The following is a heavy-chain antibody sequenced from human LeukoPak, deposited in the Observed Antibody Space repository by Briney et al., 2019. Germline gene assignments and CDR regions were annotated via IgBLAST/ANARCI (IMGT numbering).Heavy chain of an antibody. J-gene: IGHJ4*02. V-gene: IGHV4-39*07. CDR3: ASGYCSGGSAGSCYFDY. D-gene: IGHD2-15*01. CDR1: GGSVSSSSYY. Sequence: SETLSLTCTVSGGSVSSSSYYWGWIRQPPGKGLEWIGSIYYSGSTYYNPSLKSRVTISVDTSKNQFSLKLSSVTAADTAVYYCASGYCSGGSAGSCYFDYWGQGTLVTVSS. CDR2: IYYSGST.